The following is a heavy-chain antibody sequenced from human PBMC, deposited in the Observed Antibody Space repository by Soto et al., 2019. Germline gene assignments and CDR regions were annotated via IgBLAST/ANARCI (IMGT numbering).Heavy chain of an antibody. CDR2: IYYSGST. J-gene: IGHJ4*02. Sequence: SETLSLTCPVSGGSISSHYCSCMRQPPGKGLEWIGYIYYSGSTNYNPSLKSRVTISIDTSKNQFSLKLSSVTAADTAVYYCESGTARRGPFGDWGQGTLVT. CDR1: GGSISSHY. CDR3: ESGTARRGPFGD. V-gene: IGHV4-59*11. D-gene: IGHD6-6*01.